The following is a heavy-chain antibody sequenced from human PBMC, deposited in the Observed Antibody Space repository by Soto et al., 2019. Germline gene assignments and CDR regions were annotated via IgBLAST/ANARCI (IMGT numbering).Heavy chain of an antibody. CDR2: ISGYNGNA. V-gene: IGHV1-18*04. J-gene: IGHJ4*02. CDR3: ARGKQFLEWMSARYYFDF. CDR1: GYTFSTHG. Sequence: GASVTVSCKSSGYTFSTHGIGWGRQAPGQGHEWMGWISGYNGNANYAQKFQGRVTVTADTSTSTVYMEGTTLSSDDTAVYYCARGKQFLEWMSARYYFDFWGQGTLVTVSS. D-gene: IGHD3-3*01.